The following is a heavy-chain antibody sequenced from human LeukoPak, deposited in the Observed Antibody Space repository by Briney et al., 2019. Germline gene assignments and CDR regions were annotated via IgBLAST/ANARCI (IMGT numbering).Heavy chain of an antibody. CDR2: INSDGRVT. Sequence: GGSLRLSCAASGCSFSTYWMHWVRQAPGKGLMWVSRINSDGRVTKYAESVRGRFTVSRDNAKPTLYLQMNSLRDEDTAVYYCARGHGTNYYDSSGYFSWGQGTLVTVSS. J-gene: IGHJ4*02. D-gene: IGHD3-22*01. V-gene: IGHV3-74*03. CDR1: GCSFSTYW. CDR3: ARGHGTNYYDSSGYFS.